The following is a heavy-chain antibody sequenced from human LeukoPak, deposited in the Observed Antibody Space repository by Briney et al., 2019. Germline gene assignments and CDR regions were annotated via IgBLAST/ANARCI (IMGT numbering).Heavy chain of an antibody. D-gene: IGHD2-2*01. CDR3: ARMVVTAAKGNYFDY. CDR2: IDWDDDK. J-gene: IGHJ4*02. V-gene: IGHV2-70*11. CDR1: GFSLITSGMC. Sequence: SGPTLVNPTQTLILTCTFSGFSLITSGMCVSWIRQPPGKALEWLARIDWDDDKHFSTSLKARLTISKDTSKNQVVLSMTNMDPVDTATYYCARMVVTAAKGNYFDYWGQGTLVTVSS.